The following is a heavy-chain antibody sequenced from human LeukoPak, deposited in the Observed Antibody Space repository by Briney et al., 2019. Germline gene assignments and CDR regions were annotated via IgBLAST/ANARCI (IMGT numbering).Heavy chain of an antibody. D-gene: IGHD4-11*01. J-gene: IGHJ4*02. V-gene: IGHV1-2*02. CDR1: GYTFNGFY. CDR2: INPNSGGT. Sequence: SVTLSCKASGYTFNGFYLHWVRQAPGQGLEWMGWINPNSGGTNYAQKFQGRVTMTRDTSISTAYMELSRLRSDDTAVYYCARWMATVTTPDYWGQGTLVLVS. CDR3: ARWMATVTTPDY.